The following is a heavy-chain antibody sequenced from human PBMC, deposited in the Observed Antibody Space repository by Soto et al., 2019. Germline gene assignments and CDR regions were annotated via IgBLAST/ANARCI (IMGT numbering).Heavy chain of an antibody. J-gene: IGHJ6*02. V-gene: IGHV4-39*02. CDR3: ARVFLYSDDFTVVGLDV. CDR2: ILSSGTP. Sequence: SETLSLTCTVSGAPFSSTNYYWAWVRQPPGKGLEWFGNILSSGTPSSNPSLQSRVTLSVDTSKNHFSLKLDSVTAADTAVYYCARVFLYSDDFTVVGLDVWGQGTTVTVSS. D-gene: IGHD1-26*01. CDR1: GAPFSSTNYY.